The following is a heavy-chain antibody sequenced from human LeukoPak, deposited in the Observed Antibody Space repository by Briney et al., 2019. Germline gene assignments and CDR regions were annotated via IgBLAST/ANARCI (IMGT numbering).Heavy chain of an antibody. CDR1: GGSISSYY. CDR3: ARARGKMATTYDY. V-gene: IGHV4-59*01. Sequence: SETLSLTCTVSGGSISSYYWSWIRQLPGKGLEWIGYIYYSGSTNYNPSLKSRVTISVDTSKNQFSLKLSSVTAADTAVYYCARARGKMATTYDYWGQGTLVTVSS. J-gene: IGHJ4*02. CDR2: IYYSGST. D-gene: IGHD5-24*01.